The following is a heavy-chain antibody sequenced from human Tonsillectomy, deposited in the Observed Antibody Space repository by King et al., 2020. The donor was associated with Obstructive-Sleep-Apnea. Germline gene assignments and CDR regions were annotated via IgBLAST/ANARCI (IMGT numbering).Heavy chain of an antibody. CDR1: GGSISTYY. Sequence: VQLQESGPGLVKPSATLSLTCTVSGGSISTYYWSWIRQPPGKGLEWIGYIYYIGRTNYNPSLKSRVTISVDTSKNQFSLKLSSVTAADTAVYYCAKNLSPTDWGQGTLVTVSS. CDR3: AKNLSPTD. CDR2: IYYIGRT. J-gene: IGHJ4*02. D-gene: IGHD4-17*01. V-gene: IGHV4-59*03.